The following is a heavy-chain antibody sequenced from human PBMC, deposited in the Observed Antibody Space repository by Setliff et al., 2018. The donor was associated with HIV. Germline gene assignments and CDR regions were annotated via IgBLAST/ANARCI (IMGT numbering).Heavy chain of an antibody. CDR1: GGSTSSYY. D-gene: IGHD3-3*01. V-gene: IGHV4-59*01. J-gene: IGHJ6*03. Sequence: SQTRSLTCTVSGGSTSSYYRSWIRQPPGKGLEWNGYIYYSGSTDYNPSLKSRVNISVDTSKNQFSLTLSSVTAADTAVYYCARVKGCWSDHIGTYDYHYYMDVWGKGTTVTVSS. CDR3: ARVKGCWSDHIGTYDYHYYMDV. CDR2: IYYSGST.